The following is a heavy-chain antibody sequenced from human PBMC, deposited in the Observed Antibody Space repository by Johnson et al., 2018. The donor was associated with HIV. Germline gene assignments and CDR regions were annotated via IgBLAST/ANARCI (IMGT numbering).Heavy chain of an antibody. V-gene: IGHV3-7*05. D-gene: IGHD6-19*01. CDR3: VRGGAVAPSSAFDI. CDR1: GFTFSTSW. J-gene: IGHJ3*02. Sequence: VQLVESGGGLVQPGGSLRLSCAASGFTFSTSWMSWVRQAPGKGLGWVANINQDGVEKYYVDSVKGRFTISRDNATNSLFLQMNIVRDEDTAVYYCVRGGAVAPSSAFDIWGQGTMVTVSS. CDR2: INQDGVEK.